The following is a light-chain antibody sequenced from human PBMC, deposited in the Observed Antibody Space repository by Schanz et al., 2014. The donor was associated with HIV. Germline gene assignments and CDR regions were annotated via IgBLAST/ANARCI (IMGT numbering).Light chain of an antibody. CDR2: QSS. V-gene: IGKV1-5*03. Sequence: IQMTQSPSTLSASAGDRVAITCRASQTIGRLFAWYHQKPGRDPKLLIYQSSILETGVPSRFSSSGSGTSFTHTITSLQPDDFATYYCQQCVPYPYTFGQGTKLDIK. CDR3: QQCVPYPYT. J-gene: IGKJ2*01. CDR1: QTIGRL.